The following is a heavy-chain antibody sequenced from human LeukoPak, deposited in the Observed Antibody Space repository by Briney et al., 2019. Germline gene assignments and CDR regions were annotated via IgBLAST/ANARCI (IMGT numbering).Heavy chain of an antibody. CDR2: IQYDGSNE. CDR3: AALDHGHDY. J-gene: IGHJ4*02. CDR1: GFTFSSYG. Sequence: GGSLRLSCAASGFTFSSYGMHWVRQAPGKGLEWVAYIQYDGSNEQYADSVKGRFSISRDSSKNILYLQLNSLRAEDTAVYYCAALDHGHDYWGQGTLVTVSS. V-gene: IGHV3-30*02.